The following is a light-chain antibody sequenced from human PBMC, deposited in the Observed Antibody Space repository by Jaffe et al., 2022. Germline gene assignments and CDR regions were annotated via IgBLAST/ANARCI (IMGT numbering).Light chain of an antibody. CDR2: GVS. CDR1: QSVSSN. V-gene: IGKV3-15*01. CDR3: QHYNNWPRT. J-gene: IGKJ1*01. Sequence: EIVMTQSPATLSVSPGERATLSCRASQSVSSNLAWYQQKPGQAPRLLIYGVSTRATGFPARFSGSGSGTDFTLTISSLQSEDFAVYYCQHYNNWPRTFGQGTRVEIK.